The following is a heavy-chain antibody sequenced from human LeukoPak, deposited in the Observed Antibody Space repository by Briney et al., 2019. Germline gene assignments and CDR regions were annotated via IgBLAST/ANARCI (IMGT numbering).Heavy chain of an antibody. CDR2: ISGSAGST. J-gene: IGHJ4*02. CDR1: GFSFSSYA. D-gene: IGHD6-19*01. V-gene: IGHV3-23*01. CDR3: ARGGGYDGLYSDY. Sequence: SGGSLRLSCAASGFSFSSYAMSWVRQAPGKGLEWVSAISGSAGSTYSADSVKGRFTISRDNSKNTLYLQMNSLRAEDAAVYYCARGGGYDGLYSDYWGQGTLVTVPS.